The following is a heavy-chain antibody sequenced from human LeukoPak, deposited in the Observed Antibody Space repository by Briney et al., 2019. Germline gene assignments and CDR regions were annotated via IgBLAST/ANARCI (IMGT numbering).Heavy chain of an antibody. D-gene: IGHD3-3*01. Sequence: AETLSLTCTVSGGSISSYYWSWIGQPPGKGLEWIGYIYYSGSTNYNPSLKSRVTISVDTSKNQFSLKLSSVTAADTAVYYCARALLVLRFLEWLLWGDAFDIWGQGTMVTVSS. V-gene: IGHV4-59*01. CDR2: IYYSGST. CDR1: GGSISSYY. CDR3: ARALLVLRFLEWLLWGDAFDI. J-gene: IGHJ3*02.